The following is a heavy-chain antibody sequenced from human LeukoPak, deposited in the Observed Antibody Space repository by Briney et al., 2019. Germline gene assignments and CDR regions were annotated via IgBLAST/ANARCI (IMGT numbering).Heavy chain of an antibody. Sequence: SETLSLTCTVSGGSISSYYWSWIRQPPGKGLEWIGYIYYSGSTYYNPSLKSRVTISVDTSKNQFSLKLSSVTAADTAVYYCARGMYYYGSGSSTFFDYWGQGTLVTVSS. V-gene: IGHV4-30-4*01. CDR3: ARGMYYYGSGSSTFFDY. D-gene: IGHD3-10*01. CDR1: GGSISSYY. J-gene: IGHJ4*02. CDR2: IYYSGST.